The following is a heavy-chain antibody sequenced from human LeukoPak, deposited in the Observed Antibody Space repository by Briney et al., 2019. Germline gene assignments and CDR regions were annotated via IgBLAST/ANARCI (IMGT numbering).Heavy chain of an antibody. V-gene: IGHV4-59*01. D-gene: IGHD2-15*01. J-gene: IGHJ3*01. CDR3: ARGGRYSNDAFDV. CDR1: SGSISDYC. Sequence: SETLSLTCTVSSGSISDYCRTWIRQPPGKALECIGYIYYNGDTNYNPSLRSRVTISLDTSKNQFSLNLSSVTAADTAVYFCARGGRYSNDAFDVWGHGTMVTVSS. CDR2: IYYNGDT.